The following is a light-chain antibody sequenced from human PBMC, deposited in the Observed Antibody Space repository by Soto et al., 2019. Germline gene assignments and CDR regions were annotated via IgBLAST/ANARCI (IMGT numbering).Light chain of an antibody. CDR3: QQSYSAPRT. CDR2: AAS. Sequence: DIQMTQSPSSLSASVETRVTITCRASQSINSYLNWYQQKPGKAPKLLIYAASSFQSGVPSRFSGSGSGTDFTLPISSLQPEDFATYYCQQSYSAPRTFGQGTKVHI. V-gene: IGKV1-39*01. J-gene: IGKJ1*01. CDR1: QSINSY.